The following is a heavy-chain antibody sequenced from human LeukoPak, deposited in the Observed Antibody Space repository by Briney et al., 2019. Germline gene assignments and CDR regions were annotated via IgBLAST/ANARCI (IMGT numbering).Heavy chain of an antibody. J-gene: IGHJ4*02. CDR1: GYTFTGYY. D-gene: IGHD2-21*02. V-gene: IGHV1-2*02. CDR2: INHNSGGT. CDR3: ATSTGIPGFCDY. Sequence: ASVKVSFKASGYTFTGYYMHWVRQAPGQGLEWMGWINHNSGGTNYAQKFQSRVTITRDTSISAAYMERSRLRADDTAVYYCATSTGIPGFCDYWGQGTLVTVSS.